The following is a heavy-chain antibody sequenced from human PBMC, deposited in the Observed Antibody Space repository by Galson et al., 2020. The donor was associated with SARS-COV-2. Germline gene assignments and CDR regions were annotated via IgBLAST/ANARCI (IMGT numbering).Heavy chain of an antibody. J-gene: IGHJ4*02. Sequence: TGASLRLSCVASEFTFGSYWLHWVRQVPGKGPMWVARIDSDGSTTNYADSVKGRFTISRDNGKKTLSLQMNSLRVEDTALYYCVRDDGLRTLDHWGQGTLVTVSS. CDR3: VRDDGLRTLDH. V-gene: IGHV3-74*01. CDR2: IDSDGSTT. D-gene: IGHD2-15*01. CDR1: EFTFGSYW.